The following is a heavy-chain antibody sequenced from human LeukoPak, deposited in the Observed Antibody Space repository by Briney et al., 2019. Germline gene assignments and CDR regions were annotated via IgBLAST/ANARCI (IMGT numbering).Heavy chain of an antibody. CDR3: ARTVVSTDWYFDL. D-gene: IGHD4-23*01. CDR2: VYTDGTTT. J-gene: IGHJ2*01. V-gene: IGHV3-74*01. CDR1: GFIFSSYW. Sequence: GGSLRLSCAASGFIFSSYWMHWVRQVPGKGLVWVSRVYTDGTTTDFADSVKGRFTVSRDNAKNTLYLQMYSLRAEDTAMYYCARTVVSTDWYFDLWGRGTLVTVSS.